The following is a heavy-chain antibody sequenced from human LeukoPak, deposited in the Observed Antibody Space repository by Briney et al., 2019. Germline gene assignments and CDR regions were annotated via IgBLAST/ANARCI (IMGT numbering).Heavy chain of an antibody. CDR2: IIPIFGTA. D-gene: IGHD2-15*01. Sequence: GASVKVSCKASGGTFSSYAISWVRQAPGQGLEWMGGIIPIFGTAYYAQKFQGRVTITADESTSTAYMELSSLRSEDTAVYYCARKYCSGGSCYFDYWGQGTLVTVSS. CDR3: ARKYCSGGSCYFDY. J-gene: IGHJ4*02. CDR1: GGTFSSYA. V-gene: IGHV1-69*13.